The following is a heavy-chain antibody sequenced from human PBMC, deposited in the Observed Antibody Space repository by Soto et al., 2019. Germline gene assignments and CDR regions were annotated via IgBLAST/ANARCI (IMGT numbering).Heavy chain of an antibody. D-gene: IGHD3-3*01. CDR3: ARDFTDFWSGYYLTRYYYMDV. V-gene: IGHV3-21*01. CDR2: ISSSSSYI. CDR1: GFTFSSYS. J-gene: IGHJ6*03. Sequence: EVQLVESGGGLVKPGGSLRLSCAASGFTFSSYSMNWVRQAPGKGLEWVSSISSSSSYIYYADSVKGRFTISRDNAKNSLYLQMNSLRAEDTAVYYCARDFTDFWSGYYLTRYYYMDVWVKGTTVTVSS.